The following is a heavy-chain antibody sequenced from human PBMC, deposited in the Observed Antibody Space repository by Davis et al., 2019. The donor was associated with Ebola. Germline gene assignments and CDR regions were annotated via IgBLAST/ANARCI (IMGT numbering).Heavy chain of an antibody. J-gene: IGHJ6*04. V-gene: IGHV3-23*01. Sequence: GGSLRLSCADSVITFSSYAMTWVRQAPGKGLEWVSAISGSGGTTYYAGSVKGRFTVSRDNSKKTMYLQMNSLRAEDTAVYYCGGNNRYYYYGMDVWGKETTVTVSS. D-gene: IGHD1/OR15-1a*01. CDR1: VITFSSYA. CDR3: GGNNRYYYYGMDV. CDR2: ISGSGGTT.